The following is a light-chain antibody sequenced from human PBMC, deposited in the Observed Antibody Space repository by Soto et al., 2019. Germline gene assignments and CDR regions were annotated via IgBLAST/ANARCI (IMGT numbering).Light chain of an antibody. J-gene: IGKJ4*01. CDR2: AAF. CDR1: QGISGY. CDR3: QQLKSYPPT. V-gene: IGKV1-9*01. Sequence: DIQLTQSPSFLSASVGDRVTITCRASQGISGYLAWYQLKAGKAPNLLIYAAFTLESGVPSRFSGSGSGTEFTLTISSLQPDDVATYYCQQLKSYPPTFGGGTKLEIK.